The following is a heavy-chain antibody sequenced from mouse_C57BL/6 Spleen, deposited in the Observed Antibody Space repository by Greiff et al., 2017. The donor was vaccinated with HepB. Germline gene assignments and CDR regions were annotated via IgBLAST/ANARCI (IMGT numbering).Heavy chain of an antibody. CDR1: GYTFTSYW. J-gene: IGHJ2*01. V-gene: IGHV1-69*01. CDR3: ARSRYFDY. CDR2: IDPSDSYT. Sequence: QVQLQQPGAELVMPGASVKLSCKASGYTFTSYWMHWVKQRPGQGLEWIGEIDPSDSYTNYNQKFKGKSTLTVDKSSSTAYMQLSSLTSEDSAVYYCARSRYFDYWGQGTTLTVSS.